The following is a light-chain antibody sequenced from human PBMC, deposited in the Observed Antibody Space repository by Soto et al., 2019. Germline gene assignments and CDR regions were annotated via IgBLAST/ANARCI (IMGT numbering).Light chain of an antibody. CDR3: CSYAGTATV. V-gene: IGLV2-23*03. J-gene: IGLJ1*01. CDR1: NSDVESYNL. CDR2: EGT. Sequence: QSALTQPASVSGSPGQSITISCTGTNSDVESYNLVSWFRQHPGEAPKLIVYEGTKRPSGVSNRFSGSKSGNPASLTISGPQAEDEANYYCCSYAGTATVFGTGTKVTVL.